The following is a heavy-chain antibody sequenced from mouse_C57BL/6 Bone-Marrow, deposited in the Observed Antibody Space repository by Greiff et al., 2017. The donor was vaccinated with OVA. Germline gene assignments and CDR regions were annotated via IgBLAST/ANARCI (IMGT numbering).Heavy chain of an antibody. CDR3: TVNYYGSSGYFDY. D-gene: IGHD1-1*01. CDR1: GFTFSNYW. CDR2: IRLKSDNYAT. J-gene: IGHJ2*01. V-gene: IGHV6-3*01. Sequence: EVKLMESGGGLVQPGGSMKLSCVASGFTFSNYWMNWVRQSPEKGLEWVAQIRLKSDNYATHYAESVKGRFTISRDDSKSSVYLQMNNLRAEDTGIYYCTVNYYGSSGYFDYWGQGTTLTVSS.